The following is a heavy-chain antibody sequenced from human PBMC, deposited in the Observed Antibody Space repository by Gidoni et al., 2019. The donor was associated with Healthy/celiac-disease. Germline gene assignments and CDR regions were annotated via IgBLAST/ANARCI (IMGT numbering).Heavy chain of an antibody. J-gene: IGHJ4*02. V-gene: IGHV4-34*01. D-gene: IGHD6-19*01. CDR1: GGSFRGYY. Sequence: QVQLQQWGAGLLKPSETLSLTCAVYGGSFRGYYWSWIRQPPGKGLEWIGEINHSGSTNYHPSLKSRVTISVDTSKNQLALKLSSVTAAETAVYYCARGLAVALIDYWGQGTLVTVSS. CDR2: INHSGST. CDR3: ARGLAVALIDY.